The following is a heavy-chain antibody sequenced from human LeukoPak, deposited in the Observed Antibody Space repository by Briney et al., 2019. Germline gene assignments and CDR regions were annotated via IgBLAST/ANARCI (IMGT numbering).Heavy chain of an antibody. D-gene: IGHD6-13*01. V-gene: IGHV1-18*01. CDR3: ARVISSSWYHHDH. Sequence: ASVKVSCKTSGYTFTTDGISWVRQAPGQGLEWMGWISTYNANTKYAQKFQGRVAMITDTSTSTAYMELRNLRFDDTAFYYCARVISSSWYHHDHWGQGTLVTVSS. CDR2: ISTYNANT. CDR1: GYTFTTDG. J-gene: IGHJ4*02.